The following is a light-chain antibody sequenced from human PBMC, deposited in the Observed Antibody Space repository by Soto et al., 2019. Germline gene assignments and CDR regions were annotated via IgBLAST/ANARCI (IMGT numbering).Light chain of an antibody. J-gene: IGKJ1*01. CDR2: KAS. CDR3: KHYNSFSEA. V-gene: IGKV1-5*03. Sequence: DIQMTQAPSPLSGSVGDRVTITCRASQTISSWLAWYQQKPGKAPKLLIYKASTLKSGVPSRFSGSGAGTEFSLTISILQPDDFATYYCKHYNSFSEAFGQGTKVELK. CDR1: QTISSW.